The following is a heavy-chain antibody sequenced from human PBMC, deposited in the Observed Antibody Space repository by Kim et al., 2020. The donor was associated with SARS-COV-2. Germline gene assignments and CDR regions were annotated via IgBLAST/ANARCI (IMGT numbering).Heavy chain of an antibody. Sequence: ADSVKGRFTISRDNSKNTLYLQMNSLRAEDTAVYYCASAGYSYGYVPFDYWGQGTLVTVSS. J-gene: IGHJ4*02. CDR3: ASAGYSYGYVPFDY. V-gene: IGHV3-53*01. D-gene: IGHD5-18*01.